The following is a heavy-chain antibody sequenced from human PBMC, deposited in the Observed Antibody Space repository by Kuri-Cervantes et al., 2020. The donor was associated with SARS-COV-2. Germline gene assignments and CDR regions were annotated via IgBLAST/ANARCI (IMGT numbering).Heavy chain of an antibody. V-gene: IGHV3-23*01. Sequence: GGSLRLSCTASTFNFKNFAMSWVRRAPGKGLEWVSTISGNDGRTFYADSVKGRFTLSRDNSKNTLYLQMNTLKAADTAMYYCARVLGGSNFGALDVWGQGTTVTVSS. D-gene: IGHD3-16*01. CDR3: ARVLGGSNFGALDV. J-gene: IGHJ6*02. CDR2: ISGNDGRT. CDR1: TFNFKNFA.